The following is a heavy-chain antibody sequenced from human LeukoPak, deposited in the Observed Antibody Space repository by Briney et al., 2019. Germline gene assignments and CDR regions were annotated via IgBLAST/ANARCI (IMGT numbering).Heavy chain of an antibody. CDR3: ARAHPVVVAATRLYYFDY. J-gene: IGHJ4*02. V-gene: IGHV4-30-2*01. CDR1: GGSISSGGYS. Sequence: SGTLSLTCAVSGGSISSGGYSWSWIRQPPGKGLEWIGYIYHSGSTYYNPSLKSRVTISVDRSKNQFSLKLSSVTAADTAVYYCARAHPVVVAATRLYYFDYWGQGTLVTVSS. CDR2: IYHSGST. D-gene: IGHD2-15*01.